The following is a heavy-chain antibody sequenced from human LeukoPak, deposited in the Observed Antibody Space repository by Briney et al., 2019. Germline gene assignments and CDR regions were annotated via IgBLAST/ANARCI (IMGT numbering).Heavy chain of an antibody. D-gene: IGHD3-9*01. CDR2: ISGSGVNT. J-gene: IGHJ4*02. Sequence: GGSLRLSCAASGFTFSSYAMSWVRQAPGKGLEWVSGISGSGVNTYHADSVKGRFTISRDNARNTVFLQMNSLRAEDTAVYYCARDFDMGITPGDDFDFWGQGTQVTVSS. V-gene: IGHV3-23*01. CDR3: ARDFDMGITPGDDFDF. CDR1: GFTFSSYA.